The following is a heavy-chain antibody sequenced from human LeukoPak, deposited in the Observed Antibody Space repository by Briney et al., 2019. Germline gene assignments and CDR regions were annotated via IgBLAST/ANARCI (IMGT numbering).Heavy chain of an antibody. CDR1: GFTFSSYW. J-gene: IGHJ4*02. CDR3: VRVVHPWDLGY. D-gene: IGHD1-26*01. Sequence: PGGSLRLSCAASGFTFSSYWMHWVRQAPGKGLVWVSHINGDGSTIRYVGSVEGRFPISRDNAKNTLYLQMNSRRAEDTVVYYWVRVVHPWDLGYWGQGTLVTVSS. CDR2: INGDGSTI. V-gene: IGHV3-74*01.